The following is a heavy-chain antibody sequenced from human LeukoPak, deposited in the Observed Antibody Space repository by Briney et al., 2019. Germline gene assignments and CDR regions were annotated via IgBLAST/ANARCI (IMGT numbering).Heavy chain of an antibody. J-gene: IGHJ6*02. CDR3: ARGSVTQPYYYYGMDV. D-gene: IGHD4-17*01. V-gene: IGHV1-8*01. CDR2: MNPNSGNT. CDR1: GYTFTSYD. Sequence: ASVKVSCKASGYTFTSYDINWVRQATGQGLEWMGWMNPNSGNTGYAQKFQGRVTMTRNTSISTAYMELSSLRSEDTAVYYCARGSVTQPYYYYGMDVWGQGTTVTVSS.